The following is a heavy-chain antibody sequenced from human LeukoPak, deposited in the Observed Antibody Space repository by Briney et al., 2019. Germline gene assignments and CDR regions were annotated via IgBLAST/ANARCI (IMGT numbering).Heavy chain of an antibody. V-gene: IGHV4-31*03. J-gene: IGHJ1*01. CDR1: GGSISSGGYY. Sequence: SSQTLSLTCTVSGGSISSGGYYWSWIRQHPGKGLEWIGYIYYSGSTYYNPSLKSRVTISVDTSKNQFSLKLSSVTAADTAVYYCARSPIAAAGKYFQHWGQGTLVTVSS. CDR3: ARSPIAAAGKYFQH. D-gene: IGHD6-13*01. CDR2: IYYSGST.